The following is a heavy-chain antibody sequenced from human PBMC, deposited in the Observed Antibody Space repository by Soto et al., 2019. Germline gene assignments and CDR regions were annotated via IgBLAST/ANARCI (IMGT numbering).Heavy chain of an antibody. Sequence: QVQLQESGPGLVKPSETLSLTCTVSGGSISSHYWSWIRQPPGKGLEWIGYIYYSGSTNYNPSLKSRVTISVDTSKNQFSLKLSSVTAADTAVYYCARLYGLDAFDIWGQGTMVTVSS. CDR3: ARLYGLDAFDI. CDR2: IYYSGST. CDR1: GGSISSHY. D-gene: IGHD4-17*01. V-gene: IGHV4-59*11. J-gene: IGHJ3*02.